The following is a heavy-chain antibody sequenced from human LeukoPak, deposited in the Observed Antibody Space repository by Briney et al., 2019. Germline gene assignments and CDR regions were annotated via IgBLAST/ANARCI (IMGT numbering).Heavy chain of an antibody. CDR2: INTNTGNP. Sequence: ASVKVSCKASGYTFTSYGISWVRQAPGQGLEWMGWINTNTGNPTYAQGFTGRIVFSLDTSVSTAYLQISSLKAEDTAVYYCARRGYSYGYYWFDPWGQGTLVTVSS. CDR3: ARRGYSYGYYWFDP. CDR1: GYTFTSYG. V-gene: IGHV7-4-1*02. D-gene: IGHD5-18*01. J-gene: IGHJ5*02.